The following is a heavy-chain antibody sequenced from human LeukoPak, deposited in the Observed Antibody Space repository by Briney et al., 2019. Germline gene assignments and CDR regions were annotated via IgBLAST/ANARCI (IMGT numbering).Heavy chain of an antibody. CDR3: ARNNGMDV. CDR2: VNRDGSET. Sequence: GGSLRLSCAASGFALSSHWMTWVRQVPGRGPEWVANVNRDGSETYYLDSVKGQFIISKDNAKNSLYLQMNSLRAEDTALYHCARNNGMDVWGQGTTVIVSS. V-gene: IGHV3-7*03. CDR1: GFALSSHW. J-gene: IGHJ6*02.